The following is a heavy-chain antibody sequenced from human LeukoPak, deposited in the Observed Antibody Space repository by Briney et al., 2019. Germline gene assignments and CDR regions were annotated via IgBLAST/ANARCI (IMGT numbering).Heavy chain of an antibody. CDR3: AKDQYCTSTSCYVGH. Sequence: GGSLRLSCAASGFTFSSYAMSWVRQAPGKGLEWVSAISGSGGSTYYADSVKGRFTISRDNSKNTLYLQMNSLRAEDTAVYYCAKDQYCTSTSCYVGHWGQGTLVTVSS. V-gene: IGHV3-23*01. D-gene: IGHD2-2*01. CDR1: GFTFSSYA. CDR2: ISGSGGST. J-gene: IGHJ4*02.